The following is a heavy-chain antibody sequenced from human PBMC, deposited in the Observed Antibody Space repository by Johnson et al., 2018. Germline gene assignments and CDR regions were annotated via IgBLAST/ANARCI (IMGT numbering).Heavy chain of an antibody. CDR2: ISYDGSNK. D-gene: IGHD3-3*01. CDR3: AIRPYYDFWSGRAPDYYYYGMDV. Sequence: QVQLVESGGGVVQPGRSLRLSCAASGFTFSTYGMHWVRQAPGKGLEWVAVISYDGSNKYYADFVKGRFTISRDNSKNTLYLQMNSLRAEDTAVYYCAIRPYYDFWSGRAPDYYYYGMDVGGQGTTVTVSS. CDR1: GFTFSTYG. V-gene: IGHV3-33*05. J-gene: IGHJ6*02.